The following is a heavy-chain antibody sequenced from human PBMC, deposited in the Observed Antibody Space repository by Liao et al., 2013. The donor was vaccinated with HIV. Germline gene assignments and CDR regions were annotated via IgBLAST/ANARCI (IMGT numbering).Heavy chain of an antibody. Sequence: QVQLQESGPGLLKPSETLSLTCSVSGGSISSHYWNWIRQPAGKGLEWIGRIYDRKNLNYNPSLKSRISMSVDTPKNQVSLKVTSVTAADTAVYYCAREWDLEGLDSWGQGTVVTVSS. V-gene: IGHV4-4*07. CDR1: GGSISSHY. D-gene: IGHD1-26*01. J-gene: IGHJ3*01. CDR2: IYDRKNL. CDR3: AREWDLEGLDS.